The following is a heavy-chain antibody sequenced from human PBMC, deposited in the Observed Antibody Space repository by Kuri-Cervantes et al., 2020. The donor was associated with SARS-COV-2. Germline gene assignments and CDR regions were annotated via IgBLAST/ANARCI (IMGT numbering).Heavy chain of an antibody. CDR3: AKDRVGVQDF. V-gene: IGHV3-7*01. CDR2: IKQDGSEK. D-gene: IGHD2-21*01. J-gene: IGHJ4*02. Sequence: GGSLRLSCAASGFTFSSYWMSWVRQAPGKGLEWVANIKQDGSEKYYVDSVKGRFTISRDSAKNSLYLHMKSLRSEDTAMYYCAKDRVGVQDFWGQGTLVTVSS. CDR1: GFTFSSYW.